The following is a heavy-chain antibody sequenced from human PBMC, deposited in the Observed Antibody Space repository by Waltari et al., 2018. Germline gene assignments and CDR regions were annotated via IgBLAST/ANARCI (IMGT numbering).Heavy chain of an antibody. CDR3: ATEGLPGYSYGLSGYFDY. D-gene: IGHD5-18*01. CDR1: GGTFSSYA. CDR2: IIPSLGTA. Sequence: QVQLVQSGAEVKKPGSSVKVSCKASGGTFSSYAISWVRQAPGQGLEWMGGIIPSLGTANYAQKFQGRVTITADESTSTAYMELSSLRSEDTAVYYCATEGLPGYSYGLSGYFDYWGQGTLVTVSS. J-gene: IGHJ4*02. V-gene: IGHV1-69*12.